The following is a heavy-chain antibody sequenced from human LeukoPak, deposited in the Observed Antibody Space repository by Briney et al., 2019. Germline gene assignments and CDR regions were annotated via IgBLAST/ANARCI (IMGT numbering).Heavy chain of an antibody. CDR3: ARVPCSSTSCYFDY. J-gene: IGHJ4*02. CDR1: GFTFDDYG. D-gene: IGHD2-2*01. V-gene: IGHV3-20*04. Sequence: GSLRLSCAASGFTFDDYGMSWVRQAPGKGLEWVSGINWNGGSTGYAESVKGRFTISRDNAKNSLYLQMNSLRAEDTALYYCARVPCSSTSCYFDYWGQGTLVTVSS. CDR2: INWNGGST.